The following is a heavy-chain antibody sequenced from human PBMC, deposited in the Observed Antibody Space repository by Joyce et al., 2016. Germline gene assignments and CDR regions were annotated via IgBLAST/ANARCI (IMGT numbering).Heavy chain of an antibody. D-gene: IGHD3-16*01. V-gene: IGHV3-21*01. CDR1: GSTFSTSS. CDR2: IRDTSYYK. J-gene: IGHJ6*02. CDR3: ARGGISYYYAMDV. Sequence: QLVESGGGVVKPGGSLRLSCEASGSTFSTSSMSWFCQAPGKGVEGVAAIRDTSYYKFHAETVRGRFTVSRDNAKKTLYLQMNSLRAEDSAVFYCARGGISYYYAMDVWGQGTTVTVSS.